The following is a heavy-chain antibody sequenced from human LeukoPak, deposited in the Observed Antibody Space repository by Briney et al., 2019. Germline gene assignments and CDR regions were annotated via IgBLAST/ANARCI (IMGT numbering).Heavy chain of an antibody. CDR1: GFTVSSNY. J-gene: IGHJ4*02. CDR3: AKDDYYGSGGFDY. D-gene: IGHD3-10*01. CDR2: LYSGGYA. Sequence: GGSLRLSCAASGFTVSSNYMNWVRHAPGKGLEWVSILYSGGYAYYADSVKGRFTISRDNSKNTLYLQMNSLRAEDTAVYYCAKDDYYGSGGFDYWGQGTLVTVSS. V-gene: IGHV3-53*01.